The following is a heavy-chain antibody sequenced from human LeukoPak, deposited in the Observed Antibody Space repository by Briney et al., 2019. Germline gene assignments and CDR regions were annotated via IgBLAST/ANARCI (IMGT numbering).Heavy chain of an antibody. V-gene: IGHV3-23*01. CDR2: ISARGDNT. D-gene: IGHD3-10*01. Sequence: GGSLRLSCAAYGFTFTNYAMRWVGQAQGRGREGGSAISARGDNTYYADSVKGRFSISRDNSQNTQYLQMNSLRAEDTAIYYCAKAYHYGAGSSFDYWGQGILVTVSS. CDR1: GFTFTNYA. J-gene: IGHJ4*02. CDR3: AKAYHYGAGSSFDY.